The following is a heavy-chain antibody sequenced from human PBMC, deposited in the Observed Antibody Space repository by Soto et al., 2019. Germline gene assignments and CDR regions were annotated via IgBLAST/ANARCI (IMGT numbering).Heavy chain of an antibody. Sequence: QVQLVQSGAEVKKPGSSVKVSCKASGGTFSSYGISWVRQAPGQGLEWMGGIIPRFGTAKYAQKFQGRVTIIADESTSTANMELSSLRSEDTALYYCARAYSGYDFSYSYAMDVWGQGTTVTVSS. CDR2: IIPRFGTA. CDR1: GGTFSSYG. J-gene: IGHJ6*02. D-gene: IGHD5-12*01. CDR3: ARAYSGYDFSYSYAMDV. V-gene: IGHV1-69*01.